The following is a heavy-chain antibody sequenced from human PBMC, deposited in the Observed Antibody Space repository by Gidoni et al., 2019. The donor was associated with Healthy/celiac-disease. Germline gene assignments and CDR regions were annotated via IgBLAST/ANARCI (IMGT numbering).Heavy chain of an antibody. D-gene: IGHD2-21*01. CDR3: ARGRRDRLT. V-gene: IGHV1-8*01. J-gene: IGHJ5*02. CDR2: MNPNSCNT. CDR1: GYTLPSYD. Sequence: QVQLVQSGAEVKKPGASVQVSCKASGYTLPSYDINWWRQATGQWLEWMGWMNPNSCNTGDAQKFQGRVTMTRNTSISTAYMELISLRAEDTAVYYCARGRRDRLTWGQGTLGTVSS.